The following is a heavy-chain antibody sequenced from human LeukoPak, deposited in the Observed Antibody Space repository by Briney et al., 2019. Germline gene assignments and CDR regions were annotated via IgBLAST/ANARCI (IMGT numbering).Heavy chain of an antibody. D-gene: IGHD4-17*01. J-gene: IGHJ6*02. CDR1: GGSISTYY. CDR2: IYYTGTT. V-gene: IGHV4-59*01. CDR3: AREDPQTTVPEGMDV. Sequence: SETLSLTCSVSGGSISTYYWSWIRQPPGKGLEWIGYIYYTGTTNYNPSLRSRVTMSVDTSRNQFSLRLSSVTAADTAVYYCAREDPQTTVPEGMDVWGHGTTVGVSS.